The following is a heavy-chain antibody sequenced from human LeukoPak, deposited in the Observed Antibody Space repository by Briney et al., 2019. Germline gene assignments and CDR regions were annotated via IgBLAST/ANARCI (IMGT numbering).Heavy chain of an antibody. J-gene: IGHJ3*02. Sequence: SETLSLTCTVSGGSISSSTYYWGWIRQPPGKGLEWTGSMYYSGSTYYNPSLTSRVTISVDTSKNQFSLNLSSVTAADTAVYYCARDRGGSGYYSDAFDIWGQGTMVTVSS. CDR3: ARDRGGSGYYSDAFDI. V-gene: IGHV4-39*07. CDR2: MYYSGST. CDR1: GGSISSSTYY. D-gene: IGHD3-22*01.